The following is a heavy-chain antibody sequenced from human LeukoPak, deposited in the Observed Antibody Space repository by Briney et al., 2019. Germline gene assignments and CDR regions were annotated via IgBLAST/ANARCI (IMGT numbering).Heavy chain of an antibody. CDR2: ISGSGGST. J-gene: IGHJ4*02. CDR3: AKQAIPTYYYDSSGSYFDY. V-gene: IGHV3-23*01. D-gene: IGHD3-22*01. CDR1: GFTFSSYA. Sequence: TGGSLRLSCAASGFTFSSYAMSWVRQAPGKGLEWVSAISGSGGSTYYADSVKGRFTISRDNSKNTLYLQVNSLRAEDTAVYYCAKQAIPTYYYDSSGSYFDYWGQGTLVTVSS.